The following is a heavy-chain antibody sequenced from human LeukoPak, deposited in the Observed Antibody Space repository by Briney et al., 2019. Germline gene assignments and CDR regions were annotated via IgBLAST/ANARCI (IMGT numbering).Heavy chain of an antibody. V-gene: IGHV3-20*04. CDR1: GFTFDDYG. D-gene: IGHD3-22*01. CDR2: INWNGGST. J-gene: IGHJ4*02. CDR3: ARAHRYESSGYYDY. Sequence: TGGSLRLSCAASGFTFDDYGMSWVRQAPGKGLEWVSGINWNGGSTGYADSVKGRFTIFRDNAKNSLYLQMNSLRAEDTALYYCARAHRYESSGYYDYWGQGTLVTVSS.